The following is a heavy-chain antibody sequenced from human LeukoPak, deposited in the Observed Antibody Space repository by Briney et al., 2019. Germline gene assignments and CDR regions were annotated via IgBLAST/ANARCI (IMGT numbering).Heavy chain of an antibody. D-gene: IGHD2-15*01. V-gene: IGHV4-59*12. CDR2: IYYSGST. CDR3: ARRGGGSRSYYYYYYYMDV. CDR1: GGSISSYY. Sequence: SETLSLTCTVSGGSISSYYWSWIRQPPGKGLEWIGYIYYSGSTNYNPSLKSRVTISVDTSKNQFSLKLSSVTAADAAVYYCARRGGGSRSYYYYYYYMDVWGKGTTVTISS. J-gene: IGHJ6*03.